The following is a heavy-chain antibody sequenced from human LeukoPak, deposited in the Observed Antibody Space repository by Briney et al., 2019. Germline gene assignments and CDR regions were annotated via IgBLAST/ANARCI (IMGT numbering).Heavy chain of an antibody. D-gene: IGHD3-22*01. CDR2: IYHSGST. CDR1: GGSISSGGYS. V-gene: IGHV4-30-2*01. CDR3: ARGSSGYYGY. Sequence: SETLSLTCAVSGGSISSGGYSWSWIQQPPGKGLEWIGYIYHSGSTYYNPSLKSRVTISVDRSKNQFSLKLSSVTAADTAVYYCARGSSGYYGYWGQGTLVTVSS. J-gene: IGHJ4*02.